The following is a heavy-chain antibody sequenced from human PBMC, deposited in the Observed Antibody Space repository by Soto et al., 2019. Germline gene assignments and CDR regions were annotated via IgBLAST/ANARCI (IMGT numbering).Heavy chain of an antibody. Sequence: SETLSLTCPVSGGSISSSGYYWGWIRQPPGKGLEWIGTIYYSGSTYYNPSLKSRVTISVDTSKNQFSLKLSSVTAADTAVYYCARGSGGALRYFDWLFNYWGQGTLVTVSS. J-gene: IGHJ4*02. V-gene: IGHV4-39*01. D-gene: IGHD3-9*01. CDR3: ARGSGGALRYFDWLFNY. CDR2: IYYSGST. CDR1: GGSISSSGYY.